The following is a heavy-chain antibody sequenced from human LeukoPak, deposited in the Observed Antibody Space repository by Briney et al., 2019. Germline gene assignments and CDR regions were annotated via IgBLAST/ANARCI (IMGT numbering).Heavy chain of an antibody. CDR1: GFTFRSYD. CDR2: IRYSGSTI. D-gene: IGHD6-6*01. V-gene: IGHV3-48*01. J-gene: IGHJ5*02. Sequence: GGSLRLSCAASGFTFRSYDMNWVRQAPGKGLEWISYIRYSGSTIYYADSVKGRFTISRDNSKNTLYLQMNSLRAEDTAVYYCARDRNNIAAEGSWFDPWGQGTLVTVSS. CDR3: ARDRNNIAAEGSWFDP.